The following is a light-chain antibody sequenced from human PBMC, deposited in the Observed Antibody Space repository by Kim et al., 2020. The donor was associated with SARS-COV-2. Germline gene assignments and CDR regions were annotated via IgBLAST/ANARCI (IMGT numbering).Light chain of an antibody. CDR3: NSRDYTGNHRV. Sequence: ALGQTVRITCQGDSLRSYSASWYQQKPGQAPILFIYHKNNRPSGIPDRFSGSSSGNTASLTITGAQAGDEADYYCNSRDYTGNHRVFGGGTQLTVL. CDR1: SLRSYS. CDR2: HKN. J-gene: IGLJ3*02. V-gene: IGLV3-19*01.